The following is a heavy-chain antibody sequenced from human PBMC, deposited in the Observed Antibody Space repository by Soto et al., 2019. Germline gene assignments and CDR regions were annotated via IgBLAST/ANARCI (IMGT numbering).Heavy chain of an antibody. Sequence: QVQLVESGGGVVQPGRSLRLSCAASGFTFSSYGMHWVRQAPGKGLEWVAVISYDGSNKYYSDSGKGRFISSRDNYKNTQYLQMNSRRAEDTAVYDCAKDLTYFNSVPAATEGTEYWGQGTLVTVSS. J-gene: IGHJ4*02. CDR3: AKDLTYFNSVPAATEGTEY. CDR2: ISYDGSNK. CDR1: GFTFSSYG. D-gene: IGHD2-2*01. V-gene: IGHV3-30*18.